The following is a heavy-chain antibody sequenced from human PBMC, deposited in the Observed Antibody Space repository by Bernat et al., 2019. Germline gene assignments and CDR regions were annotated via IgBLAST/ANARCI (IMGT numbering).Heavy chain of an antibody. J-gene: IGHJ4*02. V-gene: IGHV4-59*08. D-gene: IGHD6-13*01. CDR1: GGSISSYY. CDR2: IYYSGST. CDR3: ARHGGSSSWSPFDY. Sequence: QVQLQESGPGLVKPSETLSLTCTVSGGSISSYYWSWIRQPPGKGLEWIGYIYYSGSTNYNPSLKSRVTISVDTSKNQFSPKLSSVTAADTAVYYCARHGGSSSWSPFDYWGQGTLVTVSS.